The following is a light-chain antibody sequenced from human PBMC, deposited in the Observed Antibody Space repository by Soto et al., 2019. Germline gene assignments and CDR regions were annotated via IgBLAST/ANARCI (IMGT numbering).Light chain of an antibody. CDR3: HQRSTWPLFT. V-gene: IGKV3-11*01. Sequence: VLTQSPATLSLSPGERATLSCRASQTVSRYLAWYQQKPGQAPRLLIYYASNRATGIPARFSGSGSGTDYTLTISSLAPEDFAVYYCHQRSTWPLFTFGGGTKVEI. CDR1: QTVSRY. CDR2: YAS. J-gene: IGKJ4*01.